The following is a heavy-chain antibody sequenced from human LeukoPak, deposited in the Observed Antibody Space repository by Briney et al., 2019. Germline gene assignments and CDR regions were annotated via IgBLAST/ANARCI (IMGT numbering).Heavy chain of an antibody. V-gene: IGHV4-4*02. CDR3: ARQTGSGLFILP. D-gene: IGHD3/OR15-3a*01. CDR2: IYHSGST. CDR1: GGSISSRNW. Sequence: KASGTLSLTCVVSGGSISSRNWWSWVRQSPGKGLEWIGEIYHSGSTNCNPSLKSRVTISVDKSKNQFSLKLSSVTAADTAVYYCARQTGSGLFILPGGQGTLVTVSS. J-gene: IGHJ4*02.